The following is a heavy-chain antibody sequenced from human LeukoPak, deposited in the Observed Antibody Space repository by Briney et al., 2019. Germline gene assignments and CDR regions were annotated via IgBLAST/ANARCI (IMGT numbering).Heavy chain of an antibody. CDR1: IESFSGYY. CDR2: TTHGGST. Sequence: SETLSLTCAVYIESFSGYYWTWIRQPPGKGLEWIGETTHGGSTNYNPSLKSRVTISVDTSKNQFSLKLSSLIAADTAVYYCARARGDLSLDYWGRGTPVTVSS. V-gene: IGHV4-34*01. J-gene: IGHJ4*02. CDR3: ARARGDLSLDY. D-gene: IGHD2-21*02.